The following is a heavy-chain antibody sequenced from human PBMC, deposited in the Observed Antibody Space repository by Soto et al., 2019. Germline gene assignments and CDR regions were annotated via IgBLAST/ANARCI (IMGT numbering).Heavy chain of an antibody. CDR2: ISYDGSNK. J-gene: IGHJ6*02. CDR1: GFTFSSYG. Sequence: PGGSLRLSCAASGFTFSSYGMHWVRQAPGKGLEWVAVISYDGSNKYYADSVKGRFTISRDNSENTLYLQMNSLRAEDTAVYYCAKDYLAVVTSYYYYGMDVWGQGTTVTVSS. D-gene: IGHD2-15*01. CDR3: AKDYLAVVTSYYYYGMDV. V-gene: IGHV3-30*18.